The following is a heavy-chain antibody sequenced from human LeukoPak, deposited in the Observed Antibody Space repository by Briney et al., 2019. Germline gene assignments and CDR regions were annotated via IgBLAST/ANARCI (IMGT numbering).Heavy chain of an antibody. Sequence: SETLSLTCTVSGDSIRPYYWSWIRQPPGKGLEWIGYIYYTGMANYKPSLKGRLTMSLDTSKNQLSLILNSVTAADTAVYYCAREISSYGAFDVWGRGTVVTVSS. CDR2: IYYTGMA. D-gene: IGHD5-18*01. V-gene: IGHV4-59*01. CDR1: GDSIRPYY. CDR3: AREISSYGAFDV. J-gene: IGHJ3*01.